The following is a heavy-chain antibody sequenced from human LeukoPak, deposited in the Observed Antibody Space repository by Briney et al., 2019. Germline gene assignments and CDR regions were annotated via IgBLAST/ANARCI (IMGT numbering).Heavy chain of an antibody. CDR3: ARYGITIFGVAYSNWFDP. Sequence: AGGSLRLSCAVSGLTFSTYWMSWVRQAPGKGLEWVANIKQDGSEKYYVDSVKGRFTISRDNAKNSLYLQMNSLRAEDTAVYYCARYGITIFGVAYSNWFDPWGQGTLVTVSS. V-gene: IGHV3-7*01. J-gene: IGHJ5*02. CDR2: IKQDGSEK. CDR1: GLTFSTYW. D-gene: IGHD3-3*01.